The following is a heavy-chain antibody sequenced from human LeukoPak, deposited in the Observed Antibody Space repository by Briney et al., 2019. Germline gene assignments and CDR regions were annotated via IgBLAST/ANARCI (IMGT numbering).Heavy chain of an antibody. V-gene: IGHV4-30-4*01. D-gene: IGHD3-16*01. CDR2: IYYSGST. CDR3: ARVRLGELAFDY. J-gene: IGHJ4*02. Sequence: SQTLSLTCTVSGGSISSGDYYWSWIRQPPGKGLEWIGYIYYSGSTYYNPPLKSRVTISVDTSKNQFSLKLSSVTAADTAVYYCARVRLGELAFDYWGQGTLVTVSS. CDR1: GGSISSGDYY.